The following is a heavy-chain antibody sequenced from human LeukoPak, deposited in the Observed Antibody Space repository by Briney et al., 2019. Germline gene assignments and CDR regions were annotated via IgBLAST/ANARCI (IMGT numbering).Heavy chain of an antibody. CDR1: GFTFSSYA. CDR2: ISGSDGST. CDR3: AKDSRDYNFRTGYHFDY. Sequence: GGSLRLSCAASGFTFSSYAMSWVRQAPGKGLEWVSAISGSDGSTYYADSVKGRFTISRDNSKNTLDLQMNSLRAEDTAIYYCAKDSRDYNFRTGYHFDYWGQGTLVTVSS. V-gene: IGHV3-23*01. J-gene: IGHJ4*02. D-gene: IGHD5-24*01.